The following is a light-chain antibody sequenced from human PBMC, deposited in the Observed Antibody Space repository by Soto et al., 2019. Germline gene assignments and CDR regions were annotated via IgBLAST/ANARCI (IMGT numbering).Light chain of an antibody. Sequence: QSVLTQPASVSGSPGQSITISCTGTSSDVGVFNSVSWYQLRPGTAPKLILYDVVDRPSGVSYRFSGSKSGNTASLTISGLQAADEADYFCSSYTSTMTNVFGSGTKLTVL. CDR1: SSDVGVFNS. CDR2: DVV. CDR3: SSYTSTMTNV. V-gene: IGLV2-14*03. J-gene: IGLJ1*01.